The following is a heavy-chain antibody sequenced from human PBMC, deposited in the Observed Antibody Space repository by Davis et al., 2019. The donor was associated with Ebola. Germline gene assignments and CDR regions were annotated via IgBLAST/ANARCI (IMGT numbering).Heavy chain of an antibody. CDR2: LDYDGSSI. Sequence: GESLKISCAASGIIFKNFYMSWVRQAPGKGLEWISYLDYDGSSIYTADSLKGRFTISRDNAKNFLYLQMDSLTVEDTAVYFCVRGAGLQKWGQGTLVTVSA. CDR3: VRGAGLQK. J-gene: IGHJ4*02. CDR1: GIIFKNFY. D-gene: IGHD6-19*01. V-gene: IGHV3-11*01.